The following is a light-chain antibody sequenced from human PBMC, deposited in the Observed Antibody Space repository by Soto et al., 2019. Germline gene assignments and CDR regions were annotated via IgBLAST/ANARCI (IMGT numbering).Light chain of an antibody. J-gene: IGLJ7*01. Sequence: QTVVTQEPSLTVSPGGTVTLTCGSSTGAVTSGHYPYWFQQKPGQAPRTLIYDTNNKHSWTPARFSGSLPGGKAALTLSDAQPEDEAEYCCLLSYPGVRAVFGGGTQLTVL. CDR3: LLSYPGVRAV. CDR2: DTN. V-gene: IGLV7-46*01. CDR1: TGAVTSGHY.